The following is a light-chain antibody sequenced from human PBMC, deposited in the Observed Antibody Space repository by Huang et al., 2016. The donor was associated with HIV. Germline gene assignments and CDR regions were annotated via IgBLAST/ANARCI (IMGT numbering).Light chain of an antibody. CDR2: DAS. CDR1: PDCRNY. J-gene: IGKJ2*01. CDR3: QQYDDLYT. Sequence: DIQMTQSPSSVSASVGDRVTITCQASPDCRNYLNWYQQKPGKAPKLLIYDASTLEAGVPSRFSGNGSGTDFTFTIGGLQPEDIATYFCQQYDDLYTFGQGTQLEIK. V-gene: IGKV1-33*01.